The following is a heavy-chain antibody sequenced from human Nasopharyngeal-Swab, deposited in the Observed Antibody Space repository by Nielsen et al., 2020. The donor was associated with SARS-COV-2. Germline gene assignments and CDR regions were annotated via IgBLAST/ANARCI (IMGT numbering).Heavy chain of an antibody. Sequence: SGPTLVKPTQTLTLTCTFSGFSLSTSGVGVGWIRQPPGKALEWLALIYWNDDKRYSPSLKSRVTITKDTSKNQVVLTMTNMDPVDTATYYCARGYYDFWSGSRHDAFDIWGQGTMVTVSS. CDR2: IYWNDDK. CDR1: GFSLSTSGVG. V-gene: IGHV2-5*01. J-gene: IGHJ3*02. CDR3: ARGYYDFWSGSRHDAFDI. D-gene: IGHD3-3*01.